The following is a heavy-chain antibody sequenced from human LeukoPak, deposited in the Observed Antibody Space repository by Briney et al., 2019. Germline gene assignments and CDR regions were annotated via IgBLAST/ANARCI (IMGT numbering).Heavy chain of an antibody. D-gene: IGHD2-8*01. V-gene: IGHV1-2*02. J-gene: IGHJ5*02. Sequence: ASVKVSCKASGYSFTDKYMHWVRQAPGQGLEWMGWINPNSGGTNYAQKFQGRVTMTTDTSMSTAYMELSRLTSDDTAVYYCARVMYNWFDPWGQGTLVTVSS. CDR3: ARVMYNWFDP. CDR1: GYSFTDKY. CDR2: INPNSGGT.